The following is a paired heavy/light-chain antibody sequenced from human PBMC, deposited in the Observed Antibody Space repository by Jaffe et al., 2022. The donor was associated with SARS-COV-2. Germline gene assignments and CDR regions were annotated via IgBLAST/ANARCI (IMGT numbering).Heavy chain of an antibody. CDR1: GFTFSSYA. V-gene: IGHV3-30-3*01. CDR3: ARGIVVVPAALEGWFDP. CDR2: ISYDGSNK. J-gene: IGHJ5*02. D-gene: IGHD2-2*01. Sequence: QVQLVESGGGVVQPGRSLRLSCAASGFTFSSYAMHWVRQAPGKGLEWVAVISYDGSNKYYADSVKGRFTISRDNSKNTLYLQMNSLRAEDTAVYYCARGIVVVPAALEGWFDPWGQGTLVTVSS.
Light chain of an antibody. CDR1: QSVLYSSNNKNY. CDR3: QQYYSTLYT. CDR2: WAS. J-gene: IGKJ2*01. Sequence: DIVMTQSPDSLAVSLGERATINCKSSQSVLYSSNNKNYLAWYQQKPGQPPKLLIYWASTRESGVPDRFSGSGSGTDFTLTISSLQAEDVAVYYCQQYYSTLYTFGQGTKLEIK. V-gene: IGKV4-1*01.